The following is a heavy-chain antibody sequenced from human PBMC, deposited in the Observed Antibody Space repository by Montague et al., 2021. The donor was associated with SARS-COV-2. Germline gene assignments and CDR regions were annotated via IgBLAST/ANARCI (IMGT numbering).Heavy chain of an antibody. CDR2: IYYSGTT. V-gene: IGHV4-39*07. CDR1: GGSISSSSYY. Sequence: SETLSLTCTVSGGSISSSSYYWGWIRQPPGKGPEWIGSIYYSGTTFYNPSLRSRVTMSVDTSKNQFSLSLTSVTAADTAVYYCARVCPSAWRQLDCWGQGILVTVSS. CDR3: ARVCPSAWRQLDC. J-gene: IGHJ4*02. D-gene: IGHD6-19*01.